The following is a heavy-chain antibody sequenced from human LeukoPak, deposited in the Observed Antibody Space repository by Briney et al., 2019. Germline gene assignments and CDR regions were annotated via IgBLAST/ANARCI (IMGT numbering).Heavy chain of an antibody. V-gene: IGHV4-59*01. D-gene: IGHD1-14*01. Sequence: PSETLFLTCTVSGGSISSYYWSWIRQPPGKGLEWIGYIYYSGSTNYNPSLKSRVTISVDTSKNQFSLKLSSVTAADTAVYYCARDHRYYYYMDVWGKGTTVTVSS. J-gene: IGHJ6*03. CDR1: GGSISSYY. CDR3: ARDHRYYYYMDV. CDR2: IYYSGST.